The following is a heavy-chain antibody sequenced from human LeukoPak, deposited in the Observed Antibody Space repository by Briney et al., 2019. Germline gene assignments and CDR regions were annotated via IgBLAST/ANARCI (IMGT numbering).Heavy chain of an antibody. V-gene: IGHV1-8*01. J-gene: IGHJ4*02. CDR3: ASAAVAGTETAY. CDR1: GYTFTSYD. CDR2: MNPNSGNT. Sequence: ASVKVSCKASGYTFTSYDTNWVRQATGQGLEWMGWMNPNSGNTGYAQKFQGRVTMTRNTSISTAYMELSSLRSEDTAVYYCASAAVAGTETAYWGQGTLVTVSS. D-gene: IGHD6-19*01.